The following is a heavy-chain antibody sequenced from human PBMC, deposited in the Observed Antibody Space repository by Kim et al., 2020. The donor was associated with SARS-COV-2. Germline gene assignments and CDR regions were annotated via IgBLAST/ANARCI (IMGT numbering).Heavy chain of an antibody. D-gene: IGHD3-9*01. Sequence: SETLSLICAVSGGSISSSNWWSWVRQPPGKGLEWIGEIYHSGSTNYNPSLKSRVTISVDKSKNQFSLKLSSVTAADTAVYYCARAGGGYDILTGYFWGSGFDPWGQGTLVTVSS. V-gene: IGHV4-4*02. J-gene: IGHJ5*02. CDR3: ARAGGGYDILTGYFWGSGFDP. CDR1: GGSISSSNW. CDR2: IYHSGST.